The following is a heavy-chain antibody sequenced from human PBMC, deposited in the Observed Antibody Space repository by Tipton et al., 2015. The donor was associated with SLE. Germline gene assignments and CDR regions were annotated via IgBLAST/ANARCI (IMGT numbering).Heavy chain of an antibody. J-gene: IGHJ4*02. D-gene: IGHD3-22*01. Sequence: TLSLTCTVSGGSISSYYWSWIRQPPGKGLEWIGSIYYSGSTYYNPSLKSRVTISVDTSKNQFSLKLSSVTAADTAVYYCARDLSSGYSDYWGQGTLVTVSS. V-gene: IGHV4-59*12. CDR3: ARDLSSGYSDY. CDR1: GGSISSYY. CDR2: IYYSGST.